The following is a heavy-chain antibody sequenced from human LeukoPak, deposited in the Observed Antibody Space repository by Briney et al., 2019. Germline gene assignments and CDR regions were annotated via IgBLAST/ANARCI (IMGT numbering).Heavy chain of an antibody. D-gene: IGHD2-15*01. CDR3: ARVWGYCSGGSCSDEYYFDY. CDR2: INHSGST. J-gene: IGHJ4*02. CDR1: GGSISSSNYH. Sequence: SETLSLTCTVSGGSISSSNYHWGWIRQPPGKGLEWIGEINHSGSTNYNPSLKSRVTISLDTSKNQFSLKLSSVTAADTAVYYCARVWGYCSGGSCSDEYYFDYWGQGTLVTVSS. V-gene: IGHV4-39*07.